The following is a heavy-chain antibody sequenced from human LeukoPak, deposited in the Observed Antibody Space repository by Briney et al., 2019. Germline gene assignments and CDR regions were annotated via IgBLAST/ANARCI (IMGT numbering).Heavy chain of an antibody. CDR1: GGSFSGYY. CDR3: ARVTRVGKGLDY. J-gene: IGHJ4*02. V-gene: IGHV4-34*01. Sequence: PSETLSLTCAVYGGSFSGYYWSWIRQPPGKGLEWIGEINHSGSTNYNPSLKSRVTISVDTSKNQFSLKLSSVTAADTAVYYCARVTRVGKGLDYWGQGTLVTVFS. CDR2: INHSGST. D-gene: IGHD3-10*02.